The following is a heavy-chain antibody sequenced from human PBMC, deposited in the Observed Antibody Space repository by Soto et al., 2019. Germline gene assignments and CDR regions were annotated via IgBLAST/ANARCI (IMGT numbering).Heavy chain of an antibody. CDR3: ARGVGDIAVAGTFYYYGMDV. CDR2: INAGNGNT. Sequence: ASVKVSCKASGYTFTSYAMHWVRQAPGQRLDWMGWINAGNGNTKYSQKFQGRVTITRDTSASTAYMELSSLRSEDTAVYYCARGVGDIAVAGTFYYYGMDVWGQGTTVTVSS. CDR1: GYTFTSYA. V-gene: IGHV1-3*01. D-gene: IGHD6-19*01. J-gene: IGHJ6*02.